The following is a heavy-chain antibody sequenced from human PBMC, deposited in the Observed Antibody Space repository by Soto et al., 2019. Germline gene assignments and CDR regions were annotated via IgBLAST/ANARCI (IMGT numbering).Heavy chain of an antibody. V-gene: IGHV1-18*01. Sequence: ASVKVSCKASGYTFTSYGISWVRQAPGQGLEWMGWISAYKGNTNYAQKLQGRVTMTTDTSTSTAYMELRSLRSDDTAVYYCARDGDCSGGSCHWMDVWGKGTTVTVSS. D-gene: IGHD2-15*01. CDR2: ISAYKGNT. CDR3: ARDGDCSGGSCHWMDV. CDR1: GYTFTSYG. J-gene: IGHJ6*04.